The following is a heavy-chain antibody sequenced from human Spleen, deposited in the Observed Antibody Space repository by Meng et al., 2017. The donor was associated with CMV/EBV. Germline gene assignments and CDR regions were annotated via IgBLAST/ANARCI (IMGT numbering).Heavy chain of an antibody. CDR3: VRDTLGVRGVILGASYYYYYYGMDV. J-gene: IGHJ6*02. CDR2: IVPMFNAT. D-gene: IGHD3-10*02. Sequence: SVKVSCKTSGGTFSNNAISWVRQAPGQGLEWMGGIVPMFNATNYAQKFQGRVTLRTEESTVTAYMELSSLTSEDTAVYYCVRDTLGVRGVILGASYYYYYYGMDVWGQGTAVTVSS. CDR1: GGTFSNNA. V-gene: IGHV1-69*05.